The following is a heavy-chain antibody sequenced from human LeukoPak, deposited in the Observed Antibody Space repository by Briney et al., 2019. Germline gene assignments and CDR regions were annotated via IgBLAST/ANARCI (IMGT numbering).Heavy chain of an antibody. CDR3: ARGPWDYYGSGSYYNHYFDY. Sequence: SETLSLTCAVYGGSVSGYYWSWIRQPAGKGLEWIGEINHSGSTNYNPSLKSRVTISVDTSKNQFSLKLSSVTAADTAVYYCARGPWDYYGSGSYYNHYFDYWGQGTLVTVSS. CDR2: INHSGST. CDR1: GGSVSGYY. V-gene: IGHV4-34*01. J-gene: IGHJ4*02. D-gene: IGHD3-10*01.